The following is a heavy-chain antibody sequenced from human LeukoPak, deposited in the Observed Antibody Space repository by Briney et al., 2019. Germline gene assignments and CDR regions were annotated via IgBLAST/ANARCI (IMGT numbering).Heavy chain of an antibody. J-gene: IGHJ6*03. CDR2: INHSGST. D-gene: IGHD3-9*01. Sequence: SETLSLTCAVYGGSFSGYYWSWIRQPPGKGLEWIGEINHSGSTNYNPSLKRRGTISVDTSKNQFSLKLSSVTAADTAVYYCARGAPLRLRYFDWFTQYYMDVWGKGTTVTVSS. V-gene: IGHV4-34*01. CDR3: ARGAPLRLRYFDWFTQYYMDV. CDR1: GGSFSGYY.